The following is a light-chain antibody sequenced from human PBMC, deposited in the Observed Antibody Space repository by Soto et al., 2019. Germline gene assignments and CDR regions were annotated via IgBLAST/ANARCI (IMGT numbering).Light chain of an antibody. J-gene: IGKJ2*01. CDR2: GAS. CDR1: QTVSSH. CDR3: QHYNNWPYT. V-gene: IGKV3-15*01. Sequence: VMTQSPATLSVSPGERGTLSCRASQTVSSHLVWYQQKPRQAPRLLICGASTRATVVPARFRGSGSGTEFTLNTSSVQSEDFAVYYCQHYNNWPYTFGQGTKLEIK.